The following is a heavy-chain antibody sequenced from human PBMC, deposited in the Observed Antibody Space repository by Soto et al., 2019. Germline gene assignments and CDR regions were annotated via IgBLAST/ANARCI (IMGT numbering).Heavy chain of an antibody. V-gene: IGHV1-69*06. CDR2: IIPIFGTA. CDR1: GGTFSSYA. J-gene: IGHJ6*02. Sequence: ASVKVSCKASGGTFSSYAISWVRQAPGQGLEWMGGIIPIFGTANYAQKFQGRVTITADKSTSTAYMELSSLRSEDTAVYYCASILTGHAGYYYGMDVWGQGTTVTVSS. CDR3: ASILTGHAGYYYGMDV. D-gene: IGHD3-9*01.